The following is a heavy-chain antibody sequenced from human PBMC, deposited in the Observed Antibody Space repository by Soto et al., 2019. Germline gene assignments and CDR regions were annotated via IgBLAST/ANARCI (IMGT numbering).Heavy chain of an antibody. CDR2: IYYSGST. CDR1: GGSISSGGYY. Sequence: PSETLSLTCTVSGGSISSGGYYWSWIRQHPGKGLEWIGYIYYSGSTNYNPSLKSRVTISVDTSKNQFSLKLSFVTAADTAVYYCARVWGGAFDIWGQGTMVTVSS. D-gene: IGHD3-10*01. CDR3: ARVWGGAFDI. J-gene: IGHJ3*02. V-gene: IGHV4-61*08.